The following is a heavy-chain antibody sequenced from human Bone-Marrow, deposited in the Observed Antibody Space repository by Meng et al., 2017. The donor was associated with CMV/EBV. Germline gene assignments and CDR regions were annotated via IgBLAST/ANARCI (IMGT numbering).Heavy chain of an antibody. CDR3: AKSLYSSSWGIFDY. Sequence: GGSLRLSCAASGFTFDDYTMHWVRQAPGKGLEWVSLMSWDGGSTYYADSVKGRFTISRDNSKNSLYLQMNSLRTEDTALYYCAKSLYSSSWGIFDYWGQGTLVTVSS. V-gene: IGHV3-43*01. CDR2: MSWDGGST. CDR1: GFTFDDYT. D-gene: IGHD6-13*01. J-gene: IGHJ4*02.